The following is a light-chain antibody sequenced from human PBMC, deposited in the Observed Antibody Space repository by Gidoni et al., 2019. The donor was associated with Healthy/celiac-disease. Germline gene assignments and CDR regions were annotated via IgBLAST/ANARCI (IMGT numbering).Light chain of an antibody. CDR2: KAS. Sequence: DIQMTQSPSTLSASVGDRVTITCRASQSSSSWLAWYQQKPGKAPKLLIYKASSLESGVPSRFSGSGSGTEFTLTISSLQPDDFATYYCQQYNSYPSFGPGTKVDIK. CDR3: QQYNSYPS. J-gene: IGKJ3*01. CDR1: QSSSSW. V-gene: IGKV1-5*03.